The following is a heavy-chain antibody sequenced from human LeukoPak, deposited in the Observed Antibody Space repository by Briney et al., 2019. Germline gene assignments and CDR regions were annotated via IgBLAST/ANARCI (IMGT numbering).Heavy chain of an antibody. CDR3: ARARVITHDFDY. Sequence: PSETLSLTCTVSGGSISSYYWSWLWQPPGKGREWIGYIYYSGSTNYNRSLKSRVTISVDTSKNQLSLKLSSVTAADTAVYYCARARVITHDFDYWGQGTLVTVSS. D-gene: IGHD4-17*01. CDR1: GGSISSYY. CDR2: IYYSGST. V-gene: IGHV4-59*01. J-gene: IGHJ4*02.